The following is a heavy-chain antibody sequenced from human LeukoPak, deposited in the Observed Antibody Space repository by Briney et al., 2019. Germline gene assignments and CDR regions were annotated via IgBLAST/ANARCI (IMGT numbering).Heavy chain of an antibody. CDR1: GFTFSSYS. V-gene: IGHV3-21*01. CDR3: ARKGRGDWFDP. CDR2: ISSSSSYI. D-gene: IGHD3-10*01. Sequence: GGSLRLSCAASGFTFSSYSMNWVRQAPGKGLEWVSSISSSSSYIYYADSVKGRFTISRDNAKNSLYLQMNSLRAEDTAVYYCARKGRGDWFDPWGQGTLVTVSS. J-gene: IGHJ5*02.